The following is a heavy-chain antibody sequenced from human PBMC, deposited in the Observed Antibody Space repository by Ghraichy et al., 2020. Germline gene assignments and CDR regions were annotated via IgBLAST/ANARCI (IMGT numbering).Heavy chain of an antibody. Sequence: SETLSLTCTVSGGSISSYYWNWIRQPAGKGLEWIGRVYTSGGTNYNPSLKSRVTISVDTSKSQFSLKVTSVTAADPAVYYCARTSLNCSTTSCYTFDYWGQGTLVTVSS. J-gene: IGHJ4*02. V-gene: IGHV4-4*07. CDR2: VYTSGGT. CDR3: ARTSLNCSTTSCYTFDY. D-gene: IGHD2-2*02. CDR1: GGSISSYY.